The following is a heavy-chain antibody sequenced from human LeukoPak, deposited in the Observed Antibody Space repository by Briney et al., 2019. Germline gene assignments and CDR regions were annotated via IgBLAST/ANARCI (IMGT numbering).Heavy chain of an antibody. V-gene: IGHV3-48*03. D-gene: IGHD3-22*01. CDR3: ARDSGYYDSSGYRPLDAFDI. J-gene: IGHJ3*02. Sequence: GGSLRLSCAASGFTFSSYEMNWVRQAPGKGLEWVSYISSSGSTIYYADSVKGRFTISRDNAKNSLYLQMNSLRAEDTAVYYCARDSGYYDSSGYRPLDAFDIWGQGTMVTVSS. CDR1: GFTFSSYE. CDR2: ISSSGSTI.